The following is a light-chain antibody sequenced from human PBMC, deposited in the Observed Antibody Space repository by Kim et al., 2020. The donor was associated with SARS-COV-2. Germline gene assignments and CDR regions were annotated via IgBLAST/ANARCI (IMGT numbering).Light chain of an antibody. Sequence: DIEMTQSPSSLSASVGDRVTITCRASQRIGSYVNWYQQKPGKAPNLLIYSASTLQSGVPSRFRGSGSGTDFTLTISSLQPGDFATYYCQQSYSTLSFGGGTKLEI. CDR3: QQSYSTLS. J-gene: IGKJ4*01. CDR2: SAS. V-gene: IGKV1-39*01. CDR1: QRIGSY.